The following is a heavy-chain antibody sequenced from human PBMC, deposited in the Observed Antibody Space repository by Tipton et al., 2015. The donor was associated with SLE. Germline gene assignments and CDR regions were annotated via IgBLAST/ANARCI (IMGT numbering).Heavy chain of an antibody. V-gene: IGHV3-23*01. J-gene: IGHJ3*01. CDR3: TKDHIVATIRDAFDV. Sequence: SLRLSCAASGFTFRDYAMNWVRQAPGKGLEWVSIIGVGGGTYYADPVQGRFTISRDNSKNTLHLQMNSLRAEDTALYYCTKDHIVATIRDAFDVWGQGTMVTVSS. CDR2: IIGVGGGT. D-gene: IGHD5-12*01. CDR1: GFTFRDYA.